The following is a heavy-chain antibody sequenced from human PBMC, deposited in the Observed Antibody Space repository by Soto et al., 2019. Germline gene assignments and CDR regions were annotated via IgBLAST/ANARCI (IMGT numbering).Heavy chain of an antibody. CDR1: GYTFTSYG. D-gene: IGHD5-18*01. CDR3: ARTDTAMVTYYYYMDV. J-gene: IGHJ6*03. Sequence: ASVKVSCKASGYTFTSYGISWVRQAPGQGLEWMGWISAYNGNTNYARKLQGRVTMTTDTSTSTAYMELRSLRSDDTAVYYCARTDTAMVTYYYYMDVWGKGTTVTVSS. CDR2: ISAYNGNT. V-gene: IGHV1-18*01.